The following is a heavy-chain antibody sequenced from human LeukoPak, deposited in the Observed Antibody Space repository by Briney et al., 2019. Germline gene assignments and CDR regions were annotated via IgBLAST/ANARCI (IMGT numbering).Heavy chain of an antibody. V-gene: IGHV4-59*01. CDR1: GGSISSYY. J-gene: IGHJ3*02. D-gene: IGHD6-25*01. CDR2: IYYSGST. Sequence: SETLSLTCTVSGGSISSYYWSWIRQPPGKGLEWIGYIYYSGSTNYNPSLKSRVTISVDTSKNQFSLGLSSVTAADTAVYYCTRDKGGYLKDGFDIWGQGTMVTVSS. CDR3: TRDKGGYLKDGFDI.